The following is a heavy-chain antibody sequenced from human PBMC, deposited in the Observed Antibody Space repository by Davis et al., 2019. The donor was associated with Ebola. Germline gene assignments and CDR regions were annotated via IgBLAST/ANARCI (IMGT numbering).Heavy chain of an antibody. V-gene: IGHV4-39*07. CDR3: ARGLYCYDSSGYYRY. Sequence: SETLSLTCTVSGCSISSYYWGRTRHPPGKGLEWIGSIYYSGSTNYNQSLKSRVTISVDTSKNQFSLKLSSVTAADTAVYYCARGLYCYDSSGYYRYWGQGTLVTVSS. CDR1: GCSISSYY. D-gene: IGHD3-22*01. CDR2: IYYSGST. J-gene: IGHJ4*02.